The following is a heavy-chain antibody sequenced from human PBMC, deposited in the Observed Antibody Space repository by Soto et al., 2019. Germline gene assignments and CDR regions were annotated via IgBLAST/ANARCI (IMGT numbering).Heavy chain of an antibody. J-gene: IGHJ4*02. CDR1: GGSISSYY. CDR3: ARSDYDYIWGSPTYYFDY. CDR2: IYYSGST. Sequence: PSETLSLTCTVSGGSISSYYWSWIRQPPGKGLEWIGYIYYSGSTNYNPSLKSRVTISVDTSKNQFSLKLSSVTAADTAVYYCARSDYDYIWGSPTYYFDYWGQGTLVTVSS. V-gene: IGHV4-59*01. D-gene: IGHD3-16*01.